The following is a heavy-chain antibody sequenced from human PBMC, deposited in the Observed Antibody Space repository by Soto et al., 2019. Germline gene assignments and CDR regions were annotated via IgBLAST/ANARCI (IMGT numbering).Heavy chain of an antibody. Sequence: ASVKVSCKASGYTFTGYYMHWVRQAPGQGLEWMGWINPNSGGTNYAQKFQGWVTMTGDTSISTAYMELSRLRSDDTAVYYCARGPLTYDFWSGYRFFDYWGQGTLVTVSS. CDR1: GYTFTGYY. D-gene: IGHD3-3*01. CDR3: ARGPLTYDFWSGYRFFDY. J-gene: IGHJ4*02. CDR2: INPNSGGT. V-gene: IGHV1-2*04.